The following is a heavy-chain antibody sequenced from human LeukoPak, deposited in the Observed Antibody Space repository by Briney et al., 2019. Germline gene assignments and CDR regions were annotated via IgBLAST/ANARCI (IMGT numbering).Heavy chain of an antibody. CDR3: ARDTAYIVVVPAARDNWFDP. J-gene: IGHJ5*02. D-gene: IGHD2-2*01. V-gene: IGHV1-18*01. CDR2: ISAYNGNT. Sequence: ASVKVSCKASGYTFTSYGISWVRQAPGQGLEWMGWISAYNGNTNYAQKLQSRVTMTTDTSTSTAYMELRSLRSDDTAVYYCARDTAYIVVVPAARDNWFDPWGQGTLVTVSS. CDR1: GYTFTSYG.